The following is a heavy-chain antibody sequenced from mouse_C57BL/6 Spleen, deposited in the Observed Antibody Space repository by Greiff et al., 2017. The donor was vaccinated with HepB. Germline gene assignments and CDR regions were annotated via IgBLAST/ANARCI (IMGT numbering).Heavy chain of an antibody. CDR3: ARSSYVPLDY. D-gene: IGHD1-1*01. CDR2: INPGSGGT. Sequence: VQLQESGAELVRPGTSVKVSCKASGYAFTNYLIEWVKQRPGQGLEWIGVINPGSGGTNYNEKFKGKATLTADKSSSTAYMQLSSLTSEDSAVYFCARSSYVPLDYWGQGTTLTVSS. CDR1: GYAFTNYL. J-gene: IGHJ2*01. V-gene: IGHV1-54*01.